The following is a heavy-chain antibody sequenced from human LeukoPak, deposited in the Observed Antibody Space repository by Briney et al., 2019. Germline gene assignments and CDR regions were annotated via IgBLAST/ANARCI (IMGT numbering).Heavy chain of an antibody. V-gene: IGHV3-23*01. J-gene: IGHJ4*02. Sequence: GGSLRLSCPGSGFTFRDYAMTWVRQAPGKGLEWVSGISGSGLSTYCTDSVKGRFTISRDNSKNTLYMQMNSLRAEDTALYYCAIQYSYGLFDSWGQGTLVTVSS. D-gene: IGHD5-18*01. CDR2: ISGSGLST. CDR3: AIQYSYGLFDS. CDR1: GFTFRDYA.